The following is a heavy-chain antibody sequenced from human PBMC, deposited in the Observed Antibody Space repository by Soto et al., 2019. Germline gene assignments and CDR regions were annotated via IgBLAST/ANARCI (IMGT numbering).Heavy chain of an antibody. CDR3: ATITISYYYYGMDV. J-gene: IGHJ6*02. CDR2: NSGSGGST. CDR1: GFTFSSYA. Sequence: EVQLLESGGGLVQPGGSLKLSCAASGFTFSSYAMSWVRQAPGKGLEWVSGNSGSGGSTYYADSVKGRFTISRDNSKNTLYLQMNSLRSEDTAVYYCATITISYYYYGMDVWGQGTTVTVSS. V-gene: IGHV3-23*01. D-gene: IGHD3-3*01.